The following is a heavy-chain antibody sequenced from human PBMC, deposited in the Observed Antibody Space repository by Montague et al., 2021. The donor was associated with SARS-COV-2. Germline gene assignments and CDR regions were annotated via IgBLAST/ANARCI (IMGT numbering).Heavy chain of an antibody. V-gene: IGHV4-39*07. CDR3: ARGNRIAVAGTAFDY. J-gene: IGHJ4*02. CDR2: IYYSGST. D-gene: IGHD6-19*01. CDR1: GGSISTSPYF. Sequence: SETLSLTCTVSGGSISTSPYFWGWIRQPPGKGLEWIGSIYYSGSTYYNPSLKSRVAISIDTSENQFSLKLSSVTAADTAVYHCARGNRIAVAGTAFDYWGQGTLVTVSS.